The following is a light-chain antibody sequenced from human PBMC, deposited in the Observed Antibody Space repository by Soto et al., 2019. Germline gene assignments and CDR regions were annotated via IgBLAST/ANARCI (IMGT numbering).Light chain of an antibody. J-gene: IGKJ2*01. Sequence: EIVLTQSPGTLSLSPGERATLSCRASQSVSSSYLAWYQQKPGQAPRLLIYGASSRATGIPDRFSGSGSGTDFTLTISRLEPEDFAVYSCPQYGSSPPYAFGQGTKLEIK. CDR2: GAS. CDR3: PQYGSSPPYA. V-gene: IGKV3-20*01. CDR1: QSVSSSY.